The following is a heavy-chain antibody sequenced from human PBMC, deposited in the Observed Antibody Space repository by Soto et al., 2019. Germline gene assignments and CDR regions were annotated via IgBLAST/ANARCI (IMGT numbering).Heavy chain of an antibody. V-gene: IGHV3-30*18. J-gene: IGHJ3*02. CDR1: GFSFSNFA. CDR3: ANTDFDFLGGPDI. CDR2: ISYDGRNK. Sequence: QVQLVESGGGVVQPGRSLRLSCAASGFSFSNFAMHWVRQPPGKGLEWVAIISYDGRNKYCADSVKGRFTISRDNSKNTLYLQMDSLRPEDTAVYYCANTDFDFLGGPDIWGQGTMVTVSS. D-gene: IGHD3-3*01.